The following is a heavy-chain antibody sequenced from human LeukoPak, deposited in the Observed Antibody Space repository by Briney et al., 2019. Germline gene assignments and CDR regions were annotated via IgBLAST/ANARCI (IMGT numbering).Heavy chain of an antibody. CDR2: IKQDGSEK. D-gene: IGHD3-3*01. CDR1: GSTFSNYW. V-gene: IGHV3-7*01. J-gene: IGHJ4*02. Sequence: GGSLRLSCAASGSTFSNYWMSWVRQAPGKGLEWVANIKQDGSEKYYVDSVKGRFTISRDNANHSLYLQMNSLRAEDTAVYYCARDAYYDFWSGYYLGLYYFDYWGQGTLVTVSS. CDR3: ARDAYYDFWSGYYLGLYYFDY.